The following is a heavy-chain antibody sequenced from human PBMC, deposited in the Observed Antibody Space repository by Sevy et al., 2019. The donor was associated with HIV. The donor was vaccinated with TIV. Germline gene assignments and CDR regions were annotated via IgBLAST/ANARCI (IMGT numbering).Heavy chain of an antibody. CDR1: GYTFTSYG. V-gene: IGHV1-18*01. J-gene: IGHJ6*02. Sequence: ASVKVSCKASGYTFTSYGISWVRQAPGQGLEWMGWISAYNGNTNYAQKLQGRVTMTTDTSTSTAYMELRSLRSDDTAVYYCARARNRRGSYYYYYGMDVWGQGPTVTVSS. CDR2: ISAYNGNT. CDR3: ARARNRRGSYYYYYGMDV.